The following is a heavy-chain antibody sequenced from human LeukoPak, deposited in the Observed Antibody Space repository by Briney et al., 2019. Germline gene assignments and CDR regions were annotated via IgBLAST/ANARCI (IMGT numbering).Heavy chain of an antibody. V-gene: IGHV3-7*03. J-gene: IGHJ4*02. D-gene: IGHD3-10*01. Sequence: GGSLRLSCAASGFSFSDCWMLWVRQAPGKGPEWVAIIRNDGSEAHYVDSVKGRFTISRDNAETALYLQMNSLRVDDTAVYYCARGSGWAGDWWGQGTLVTVSP. CDR1: GFSFSDCW. CDR3: ARGSGWAGDW. CDR2: IRNDGSEA.